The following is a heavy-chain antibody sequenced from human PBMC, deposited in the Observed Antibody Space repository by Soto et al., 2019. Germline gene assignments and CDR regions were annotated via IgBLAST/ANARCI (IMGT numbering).Heavy chain of an antibody. CDR3: ARGIDEYKGGNY. D-gene: IGHD3-16*01. CDR1: GGSFSNYY. J-gene: IGHJ4*02. CDR2: IHPSGSI. V-gene: IGHV4-34*01. Sequence: QVQLQQWGAGLLKPSETLSLTCAVYGGSFSNYYCSWIRQSPGKGLEWIGEIHPSGSINYNPSLNIRVTMSLDTSKTQFSLSLSSVTAAYTAVYYCARGIDEYKGGNYWGQGTLVSVSS.